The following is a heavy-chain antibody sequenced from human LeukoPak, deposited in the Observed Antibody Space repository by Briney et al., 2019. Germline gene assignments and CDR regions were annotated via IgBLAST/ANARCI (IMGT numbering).Heavy chain of an antibody. D-gene: IGHD3-22*01. CDR2: IRYDGSNK. J-gene: IGHJ6*03. Sequence: GGSLRLSCAASVFTFSSYGMHWVRQAPGKGLEWVALIRYDGSNKYYADSVKGRFTISRDNSKNTLYLQMNSLRAEDTAVYYCAKDGGGYYPSYYYYMDVWGKGTTVTVSS. CDR3: AKDGGGYYPSYYYYMDV. V-gene: IGHV3-30*02. CDR1: VFTFSSYG.